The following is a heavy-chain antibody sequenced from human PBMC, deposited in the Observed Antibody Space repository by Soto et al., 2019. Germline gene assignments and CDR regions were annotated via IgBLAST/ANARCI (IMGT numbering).Heavy chain of an antibody. D-gene: IGHD1-26*01. J-gene: IGHJ4*02. CDR1: GGSISSGGYS. V-gene: IGHV4-30-2*01. CDR3: ASSRGSPVPLVY. Sequence: SETLSLTCAVAGGSISSGGYSWSWIRQPPGKGLEWIGYIYHSGSTYYNPSLKSRVTISVDRSKNQFSLKLSSVTAADTAVYHCASSRGSPVPLVYWGQGTLVTVSS. CDR2: IYHSGST.